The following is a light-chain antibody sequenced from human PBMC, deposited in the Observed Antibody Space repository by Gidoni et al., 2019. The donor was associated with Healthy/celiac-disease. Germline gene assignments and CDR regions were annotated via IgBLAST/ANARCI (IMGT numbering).Light chain of an antibody. CDR1: QGISSY. J-gene: IGKJ3*01. V-gene: IGKV1-9*01. Sequence: IELTQSPSFLSASVGGRVTITCRVSQGISSYLAWYQHKQGKAPKLLIYSASTLQSGVPSMFGGSVSGTECTLTISILHPEDFATYYYQQRTSYPFTFGPGTKVEIK. CDR3: QQRTSYPFT. CDR2: SAS.